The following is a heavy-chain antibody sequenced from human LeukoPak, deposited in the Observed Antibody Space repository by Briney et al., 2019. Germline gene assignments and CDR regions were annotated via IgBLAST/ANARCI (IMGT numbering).Heavy chain of an antibody. V-gene: IGHV4-34*01. CDR3: ARDGYYDFWSGYRGKYFDY. Sequence: SETLSLTCAVYGGSLSGYYWGWIRQPPGKGLEWTGSIDHSGSTNYNPSLKSRVTISVDKSKNQFSLKLSSVTAADTAVYYCARDGYYDFWSGYRGKYFDYWGQGTLVTVSS. CDR1: GGSLSGYY. CDR2: IDHSGST. J-gene: IGHJ4*02. D-gene: IGHD3-3*01.